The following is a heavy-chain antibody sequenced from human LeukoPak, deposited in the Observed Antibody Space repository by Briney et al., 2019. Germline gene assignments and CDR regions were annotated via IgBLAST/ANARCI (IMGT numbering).Heavy chain of an antibody. Sequence: PETLSLTCTVSGASISAFHWTWFRQPAGKTLEWIGLIYSSGRTLLNPSLKTRVAMSLDLTKNQLSLRLTSLTAADTAMYYCARKDGDYWGQGTLVTVSS. CDR1: GASISAFH. CDR2: IYSSGRT. CDR3: ARKDGDY. J-gene: IGHJ4*02. V-gene: IGHV4-4*07.